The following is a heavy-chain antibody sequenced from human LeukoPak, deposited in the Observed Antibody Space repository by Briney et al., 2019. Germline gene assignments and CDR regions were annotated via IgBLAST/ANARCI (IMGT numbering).Heavy chain of an antibody. CDR3: ARGIDYGIDY. CDR2: IHPNGGGA. Sequence: ASVKVSCKASGYTFTTYWMHWVRQAPGQGLEWIGIIHPNGGGATYAQKFQGRVTMTRDTSTTTIYMELSSLRSEDTAVYYCARGIDYGIDYWGQGPLVTVSS. J-gene: IGHJ4*02. CDR1: GYTFTTYW. V-gene: IGHV1-46*01. D-gene: IGHD4-17*01.